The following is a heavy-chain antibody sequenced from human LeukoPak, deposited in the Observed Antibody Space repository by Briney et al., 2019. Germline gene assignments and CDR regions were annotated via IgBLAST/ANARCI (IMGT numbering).Heavy chain of an antibody. D-gene: IGHD4-17*01. CDR2: IKQDGSKK. V-gene: IGHV3-7*04. CDR3: TRVSYVDEGIDY. J-gene: IGHJ4*02. CDR1: GFPFSSYW. Sequence: WGSLRLSCVASGFPFSSYWITWVRQAPGKGLEWVANIKQDGSKKSYVDSVKGRFTISRDNAKNSLYLQMNSLRAEDTAIYYCTRVSYVDEGIDYWGQGTLVTVSS.